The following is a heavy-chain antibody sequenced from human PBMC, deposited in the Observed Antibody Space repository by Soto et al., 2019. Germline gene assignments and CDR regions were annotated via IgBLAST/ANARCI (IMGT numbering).Heavy chain of an antibody. CDR1: GFTFSSYA. Sequence: PGGSLRLSCAAPGFTFSSYAMHWVRQAPGKGLEYVSAINNNGGSTYYANSVKGRFTISRDNSKNTLYLQMGSLRSEDTAVYYCARPQDILTGSSRLDAFDIWGQGTMVTVSS. J-gene: IGHJ3*02. CDR2: INNNGGST. D-gene: IGHD3-9*01. V-gene: IGHV3-64*01. CDR3: ARPQDILTGSSRLDAFDI.